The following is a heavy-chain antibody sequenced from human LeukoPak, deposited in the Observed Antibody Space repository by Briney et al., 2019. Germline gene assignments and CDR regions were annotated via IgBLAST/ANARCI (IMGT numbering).Heavy chain of an antibody. CDR3: ARLDSGDYFFDY. CDR1: GVSISSGTYY. Sequence: PSETLSLTCTVSGVSISSGTYYWGWIRQPPGKGLEWLGTVFYGGTPYYNPSLKSRVTISVDTSKNHFSLGLSSVTAADTAVYYCARLDSGDYFFDYWGQGSLVTVSS. D-gene: IGHD4-17*01. J-gene: IGHJ4*02. V-gene: IGHV4-39*02. CDR2: VFYGGTP.